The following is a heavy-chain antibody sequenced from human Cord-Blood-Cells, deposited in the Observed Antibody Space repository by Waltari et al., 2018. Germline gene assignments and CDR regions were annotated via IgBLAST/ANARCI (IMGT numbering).Heavy chain of an antibody. J-gene: IGHJ3*02. V-gene: IGHV4-34*01. CDR1: GGSFSGYY. D-gene: IGHD3-3*01. Sequence: QVQLQQWGAGLLKPSETLSLTCAVYGGSFSGYYWIWIRQPPGKGLEWIGEINHSGSTNYNPSLKSRVTISVDTSKNQFSLKLSSVTAADTAVYYCARFSGVTIFGVVIMSDAFDIWGQGTMVTVSS. CDR2: INHSGST. CDR3: ARFSGVTIFGVVIMSDAFDI.